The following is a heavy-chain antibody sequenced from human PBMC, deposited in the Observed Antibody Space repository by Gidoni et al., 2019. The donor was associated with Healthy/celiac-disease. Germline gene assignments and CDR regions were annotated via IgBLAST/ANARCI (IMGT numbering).Heavy chain of an antibody. D-gene: IGHD3-3*02. CDR3: ARRHSLLHFDY. Sequence: EVQLVESGGGLVQPGGSLRLSCAASGFTFSSYSMNWVRQAPGKGLEWVSYISSSSSTIYYADSVKGRFTISRDNAKNSLYLQMNSLRAEDTAVYYCARRHSLLHFDYWGQGTLVTVSS. CDR1: GFTFSSYS. V-gene: IGHV3-48*04. J-gene: IGHJ4*02. CDR2: ISSSSSTI.